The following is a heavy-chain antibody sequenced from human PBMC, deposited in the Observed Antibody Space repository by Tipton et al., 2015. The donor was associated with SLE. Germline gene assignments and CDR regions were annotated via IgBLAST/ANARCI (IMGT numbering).Heavy chain of an antibody. CDR3: ARAQRLVRWLDP. J-gene: IGHJ5*02. Sequence: TLSLTCAVYGGSFSGYYWSWIRQAPGKGLEWIGEINHSGSPNYNPSLKSRITISVDTSKNQFPLKLSSVTAADTAVYYCARAQRLVRWLDPWGQGTLVTVSS. CDR1: GGSFSGYY. D-gene: IGHD6-13*01. V-gene: IGHV4-34*01. CDR2: INHSGSP.